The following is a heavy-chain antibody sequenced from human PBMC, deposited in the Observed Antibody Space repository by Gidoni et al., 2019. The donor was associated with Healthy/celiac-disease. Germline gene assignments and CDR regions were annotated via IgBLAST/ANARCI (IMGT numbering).Heavy chain of an antibody. J-gene: IGHJ3*02. D-gene: IGHD2-2*01. CDR3: ARGRTRGIVVVPAAMVIAFDI. V-gene: IGHV4-34*01. CDR1: VGSFSGYY. CDR2: INHSGST. Sequence: QVQLQQWCAGLLKPSETLSLTCAVYVGSFSGYYWSWIRQPPGKGLEWIGEINHSGSTNYNPSLKSRVTITVDTYKNQFSLKLSSVTAADTAVYYCARGRTRGIVVVPAAMVIAFDIWGQGTMVTVSS.